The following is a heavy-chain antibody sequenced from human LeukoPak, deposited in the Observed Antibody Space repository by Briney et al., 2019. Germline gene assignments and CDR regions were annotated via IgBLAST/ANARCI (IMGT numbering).Heavy chain of an antibody. Sequence: GGSLRLSCAASGFTFSSYGMHWVRQAPGKGPEWVAVMSYDGSNKYYADSVKGRFTIPRDNSKNTLYLQMNSLRAEDTALYYCAKRGDYGGNSPFDYWGQGPLVTVSS. CDR2: MSYDGSNK. V-gene: IGHV3-30*18. CDR3: AKRGDYGGNSPFDY. CDR1: GFTFSSYG. J-gene: IGHJ4*02. D-gene: IGHD4-23*01.